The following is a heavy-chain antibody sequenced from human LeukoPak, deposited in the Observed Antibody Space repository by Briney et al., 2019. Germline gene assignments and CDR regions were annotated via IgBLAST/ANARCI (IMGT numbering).Heavy chain of an antibody. Sequence: GGSLRLSCAASGFTFSNAWMSWVRQAPGKGLQWVSAISATGGTTYYADSVKGRFTSSRDNSKNVLYLQLSSLRAEDTAIYYCAKGKQTAFLDWFDPWGQGTLVTVSS. CDR2: ISATGGTT. CDR3: AKGKQTAFLDWFDP. J-gene: IGHJ5*02. CDR1: GFTFSNAW. D-gene: IGHD2-21*02. V-gene: IGHV3-23*01.